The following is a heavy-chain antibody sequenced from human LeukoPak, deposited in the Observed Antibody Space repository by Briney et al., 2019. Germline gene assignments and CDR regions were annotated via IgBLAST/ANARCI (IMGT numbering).Heavy chain of an antibody. D-gene: IGHD3-22*01. CDR1: GGSISSSSYY. CDR3: ARDNDSSGYYHNWFDP. CDR2: IYYSGST. Sequence: SETLSLTCTVSGGSISSSSYYWGRIRQPPGKGREWIGSIYYSGSTYYNPSLKSRVTISVDTSKNQFSLKLNSVTAADTAVYYCARDNDSSGYYHNWFDPWGQGTLVTVSS. J-gene: IGHJ5*02. V-gene: IGHV4-39*07.